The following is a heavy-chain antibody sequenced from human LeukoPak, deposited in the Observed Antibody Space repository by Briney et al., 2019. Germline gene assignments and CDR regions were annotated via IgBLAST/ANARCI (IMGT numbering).Heavy chain of an antibody. CDR3: ARAVRYYYDSSGYQDY. CDR2: IYHSGST. V-gene: IGHV4-4*02. J-gene: IGHJ4*02. D-gene: IGHD3-22*01. Sequence: SETLSLACAVSGGSISSSNWWSWVRQPPGKGLEWIGEIYHSGSTNYNPSLKSRVTISVDKSKNQFSLKLSSVTAADTAVYYCARAVRYYYDSSGYQDYWGQGTLVTVSS. CDR1: GGSISSSNW.